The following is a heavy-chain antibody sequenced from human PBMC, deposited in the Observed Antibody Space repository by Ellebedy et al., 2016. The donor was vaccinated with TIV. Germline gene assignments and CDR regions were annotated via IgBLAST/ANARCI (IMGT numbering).Heavy chain of an antibody. Sequence: GESLKISCKGSGYSFTSYWIGWVRQMPGKGLEWMGIIYPGDSDTRYSPSFQGQVTLSAAKSISTAYLQWSSLKASDTAMYYCATLYNPRGSWPFFDYWGQGTLVTVSS. J-gene: IGHJ4*02. CDR2: IYPGDSDT. D-gene: IGHD6-13*01. CDR1: GYSFTSYW. V-gene: IGHV5-51*01. CDR3: ATLYNPRGSWPFFDY.